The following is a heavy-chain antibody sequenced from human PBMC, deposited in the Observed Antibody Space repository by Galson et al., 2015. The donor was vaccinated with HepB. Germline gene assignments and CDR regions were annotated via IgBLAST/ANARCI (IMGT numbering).Heavy chain of an antibody. CDR2: ISYDGSNK. CDR3: ASAAGWLFPLKY. D-gene: IGHD3-22*01. J-gene: IGHJ4*02. Sequence: SLRLSCAASGFTFSSYAMHWVRQAPGKGLEWVAVISYDGSNKYYADSVKGRFTISRDNSKNTLYLQMNSLRAEDTAVYYCASAAGWLFPLKYWGQGTLVTVSS. CDR1: GFTFSSYA. V-gene: IGHV3-30-3*01.